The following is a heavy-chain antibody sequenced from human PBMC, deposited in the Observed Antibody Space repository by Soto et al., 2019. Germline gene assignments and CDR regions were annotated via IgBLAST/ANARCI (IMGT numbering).Heavy chain of an antibody. D-gene: IGHD3-9*01. CDR3: ARINDNLSGFDY. Sequence: QVTLKESGPVLVKPTETLTLTCTVSGFSLSNGRMGVSWIRQPPGKALEWLAHIFSTDEKTHSTTLKSSFTISKDTSKNEVVLTMTNLNPLDTATDFCARINDNLSGFDYWGQGTLVTVSS. CDR2: IFSTDEK. CDR1: GFSLSNGRMG. J-gene: IGHJ4*02. V-gene: IGHV2-26*01.